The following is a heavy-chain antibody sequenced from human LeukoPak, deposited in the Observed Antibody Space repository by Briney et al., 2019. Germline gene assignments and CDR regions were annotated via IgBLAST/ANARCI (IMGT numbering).Heavy chain of an antibody. D-gene: IGHD4-17*01. CDR3: ARDPDYGDYHDS. Sequence: GGSLRLSCAASGFTFSSYEMNWVRQAPGKGLEWISYISKSGSLIYYADSVKGRFTISRDNAKNSLYLQMTSLRAEDTAVYYCARDPDYGDYHDSWGQGTLVTVSS. CDR1: GFTFSSYE. CDR2: ISKSGSLI. V-gene: IGHV3-48*03. J-gene: IGHJ4*02.